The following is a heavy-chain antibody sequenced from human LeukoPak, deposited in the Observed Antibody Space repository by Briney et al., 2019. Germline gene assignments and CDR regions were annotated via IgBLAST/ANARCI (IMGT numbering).Heavy chain of an antibody. J-gene: IGHJ3*01. CDR3: ARDLGQDIVVVPPSSD. D-gene: IGHD2-2*01. V-gene: IGHV1-69*13. CDR1: GGTCSSYA. CDR2: IIPIFGTA. Sequence: ASVKVSCKASGGTCSSYAISWVRQPPGQGLELMGIIIPIFGTANYAQKFQGRVTITADESTSTAYMELSSLRSEDTAVYYCARDLGQDIVVVPPSSDWGQGTMVTVSS.